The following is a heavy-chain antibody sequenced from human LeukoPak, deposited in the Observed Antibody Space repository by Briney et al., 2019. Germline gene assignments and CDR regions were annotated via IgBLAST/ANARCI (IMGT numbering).Heavy chain of an antibody. CDR2: INHSGST. D-gene: IGHD3-9*01. Sequence: PSETLSLTCAVYGGSSSGYYWSWIRQPPGKGLEWIGEINHSGSTNYNPSLKSRVTISIDTSKNQFSLKLSSVTAADTAVYYCAREKGYYDILTGYYNWFDPWGQGTLVTVSS. V-gene: IGHV4-34*01. J-gene: IGHJ5*02. CDR1: GGSSSGYY. CDR3: AREKGYYDILTGYYNWFDP.